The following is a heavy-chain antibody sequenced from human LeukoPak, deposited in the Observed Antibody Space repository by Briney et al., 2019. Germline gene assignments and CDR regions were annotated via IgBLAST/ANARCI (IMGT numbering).Heavy chain of an antibody. D-gene: IGHD2-15*01. CDR1: GGSFSGYY. J-gene: IGHJ4*02. V-gene: IGHV4-34*01. CDR3: ARGLNVGYCSGGSCYSDY. Sequence: SETLSLTCAVYGGSFSGYYWSWIRQPPGKGLEWIGETNHSGSTNYNPSLKSRVTISVDTSKNQFSLKLSSVTAADTAVYYCARGLNVGYCSGGSCYSDYWGQGTLVTVSS. CDR2: TNHSGST.